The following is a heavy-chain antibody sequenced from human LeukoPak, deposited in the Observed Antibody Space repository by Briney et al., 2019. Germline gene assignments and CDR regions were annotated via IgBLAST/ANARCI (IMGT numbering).Heavy chain of an antibody. V-gene: IGHV1-69*13. J-gene: IGHJ4*02. CDR2: IIPIFGTA. Sequence: SVKVSCKASGGTFSSYAISWVRQAPGQGLEWVGGIIPIFGTANYAQKFQGRVTITADESTSTAYMELSSLRSEDTAVYYCARWETGTPWYFDYWGQGTLVTVSS. CDR3: ARWETGTPWYFDY. D-gene: IGHD1-7*01. CDR1: GGTFSSYA.